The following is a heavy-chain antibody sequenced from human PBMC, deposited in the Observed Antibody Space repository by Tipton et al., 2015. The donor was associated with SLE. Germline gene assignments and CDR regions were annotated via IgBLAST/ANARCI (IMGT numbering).Heavy chain of an antibody. V-gene: IGHV1-2*06. J-gene: IGHJ5*02. CDR2: INPNSGGT. Sequence: QLVQSGAEVKKPGASVKVSCKASGYTFTSYDINWVRQATGQGLEWMGRINPNSGGTNYAQKFQGRVTMTRDTSISTAYMELSRLRSDDTAVYYCARTYGAHGGGWFDPWGQGTLVTVSS. CDR1: GYTFTSYD. CDR3: ARTYGAHGGGWFDP. D-gene: IGHD4-17*01.